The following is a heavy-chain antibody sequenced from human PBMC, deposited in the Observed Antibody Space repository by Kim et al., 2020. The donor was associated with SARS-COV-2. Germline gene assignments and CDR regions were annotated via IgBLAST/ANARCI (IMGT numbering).Heavy chain of an antibody. Sequence: YAYPVKGRFPISIDNSKNSLYLQMNILAAEDTAVYYCAKHIAVAHGGVDYWGQGTLVTVAS. J-gene: IGHJ4*02. D-gene: IGHD6-19*01. CDR3: AKHIAVAHGGVDY. V-gene: IGHV3-30*02.